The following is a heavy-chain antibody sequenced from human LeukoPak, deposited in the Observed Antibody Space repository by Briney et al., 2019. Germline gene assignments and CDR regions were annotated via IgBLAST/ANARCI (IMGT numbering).Heavy chain of an antibody. Sequence: GGSLRLSCAASGFTFSSYAMHWVRQAPGKGLEWVAVISYDGSNKYYADSVKGRFTISRDNSKNTLYLQMNSLRAEDTAVYYCARAPSMSSDYAEDYFDYWGQGTLVTVSS. CDR3: ARAPSMSSDYAEDYFDY. J-gene: IGHJ4*02. CDR2: ISYDGSNK. CDR1: GFTFSSYA. D-gene: IGHD4-17*01. V-gene: IGHV3-30*01.